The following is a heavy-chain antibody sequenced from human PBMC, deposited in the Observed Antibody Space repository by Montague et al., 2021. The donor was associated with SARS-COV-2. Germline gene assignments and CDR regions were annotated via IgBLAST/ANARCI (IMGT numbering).Heavy chain of an antibody. CDR3: ARGVEWLLFNVFDY. CDR1: GFTFSSYS. D-gene: IGHD3-3*01. V-gene: IGHV3-21*01. CDR2: ISSSSSYI. J-gene: IGHJ4*02. Sequence: SLRLSCAASGFTFSSYSMNWVRQAPGKGLEWVLSISSSSSYIYYADSVXGRFTISRDNAKNSLYLQMNSLRAEDTAVYYCARGVEWLLFNVFDYWGQGTLVTVSS.